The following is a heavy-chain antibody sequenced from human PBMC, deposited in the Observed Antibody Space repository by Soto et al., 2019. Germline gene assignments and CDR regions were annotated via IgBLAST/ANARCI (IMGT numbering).Heavy chain of an antibody. CDR1: GFTFSSYS. Sequence: EVQLVESGGGLVKPGGSLRLSCAASGFTFSSYSMNWVRQAPGKGLEWVSSISSSSSYIYYADSVKGRFTISRDNAKNSLYLQTNSLRAEDTAVYYCARVKGCFGQNSVDYWGQGTLVTVSS. J-gene: IGHJ4*02. CDR2: ISSSSSYI. D-gene: IGHD3-10*01. V-gene: IGHV3-21*01. CDR3: ARVKGCFGQNSVDY.